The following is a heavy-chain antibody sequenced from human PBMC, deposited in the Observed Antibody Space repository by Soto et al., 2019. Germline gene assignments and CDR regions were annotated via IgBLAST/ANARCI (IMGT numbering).Heavy chain of an antibody. Sequence: ASVKVSCEASGYTFTNLGIIWLRQAPGQGLEWMGLIIAYNGNTNYAQKLQGRVTMTTDTSTSTAYMELRSLRSDDTAVYYCARVLEPLAIYDSRPQNAFDIWGQGTMVT. CDR1: GYTFTNLG. J-gene: IGHJ3*02. CDR2: IIAYNGNT. V-gene: IGHV1-18*01. CDR3: ARVLEPLAIYDSRPQNAFDI. D-gene: IGHD3-22*01.